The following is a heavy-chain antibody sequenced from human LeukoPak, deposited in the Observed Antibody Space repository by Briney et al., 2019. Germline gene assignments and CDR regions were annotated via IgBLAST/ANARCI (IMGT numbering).Heavy chain of an antibody. Sequence: GGSLRLSCAASGFTFSSYGMHWVRQPPGKGLEWVAFIRYDGSNKYYADSVKGRFTISRDNSKNTLYMQMNSLRAEDTAVYYCAKDRVGYFDYWGQGTLVTVSS. CDR2: IRYDGSNK. V-gene: IGHV3-30*02. J-gene: IGHJ4*02. CDR3: AKDRVGYFDY. CDR1: GFTFSSYG.